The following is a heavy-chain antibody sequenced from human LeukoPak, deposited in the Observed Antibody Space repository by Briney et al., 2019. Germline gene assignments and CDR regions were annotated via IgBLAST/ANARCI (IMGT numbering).Heavy chain of an antibody. V-gene: IGHV4-34*01. CDR3: VTYYFDSSGPKKNY. CDR1: GGSFSGYY. J-gene: IGHJ4*02. D-gene: IGHD3-22*01. CDR2: INHSGST. Sequence: SETLSLTCAVYGGSFSGYYWSWIRQPPGKGLEWIGEINHSGSTNYNPSLKSRVTISVDTSKKQFSLKLSSVTAADTAVYYCVTYYFDSSGPKKNYWGQGTLVTVSS.